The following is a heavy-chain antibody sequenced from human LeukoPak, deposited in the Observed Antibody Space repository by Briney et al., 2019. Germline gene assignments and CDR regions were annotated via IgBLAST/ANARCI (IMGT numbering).Heavy chain of an antibody. CDR1: GYTFSMYN. Sequence: ASVKVSCKASGYTFSMYNMHWVRQAPGQGLEWMGIINPSGGTSYAQKLQGRITMTRDTSTSTLYMELSSLRSEDTAVYYCAREGVAGTGLDYWGQGTLVAVSS. J-gene: IGHJ4*02. V-gene: IGHV1-46*01. CDR3: AREGVAGTGLDY. D-gene: IGHD6-13*01. CDR2: INPSGGT.